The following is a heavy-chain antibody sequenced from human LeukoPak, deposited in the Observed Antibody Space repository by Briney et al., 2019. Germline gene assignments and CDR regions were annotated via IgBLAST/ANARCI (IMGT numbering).Heavy chain of an antibody. J-gene: IGHJ6*02. CDR2: IYHSGST. CDR1: GGPISSGGYS. Sequence: SETLSLTCAVSGGPISSGGYSWSWIRQPPGKGLEWIGYIYHSGSTYYNPSLKSRVTISVDRSKNQFSLKLSSVTAADTAVYYCARDRIAVAGTARYYYGMDVWGQGTTVTVSS. CDR3: ARDRIAVAGTARYYYGMDV. V-gene: IGHV4-30-2*01. D-gene: IGHD6-19*01.